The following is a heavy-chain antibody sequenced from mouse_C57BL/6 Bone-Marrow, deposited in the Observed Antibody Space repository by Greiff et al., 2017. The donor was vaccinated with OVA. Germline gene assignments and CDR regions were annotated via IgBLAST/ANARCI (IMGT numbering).Heavy chain of an antibody. CDR2: FYPGSGSI. J-gene: IGHJ2*01. CDR1: GYTFTEYP. Sequence: QVQLQQSGAELVKPGASVKPSCKASGYTFTEYPIHWVKQRSGQGLEWIGWFYPGSGSIKYNEKLQDKATLTADNYSSTVYRELSRVTSEDSAVYFCARHEGYGYCFGYWGQGTTLTVSS. D-gene: IGHD2-14*01. V-gene: IGHV1-62-2*01. CDR3: ARHEGYGYCFGY.